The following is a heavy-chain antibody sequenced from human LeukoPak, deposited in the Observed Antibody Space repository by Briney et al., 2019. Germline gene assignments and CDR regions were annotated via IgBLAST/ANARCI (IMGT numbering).Heavy chain of an antibody. CDR3: ARGRGWTGYYFDY. J-gene: IGHJ4*02. Sequence: PSETLSLTCAVYGGSFSGYYWSWIRQPPGKGLEWIGEINHSGGTNYNPSLKSRVTISVDTSKNQFSLKLSSVTAADTAVYYCARGRGWTGYYFDYWGQGTLVTVSS. D-gene: IGHD2-15*01. CDR2: INHSGGT. CDR1: GGSFSGYY. V-gene: IGHV4-34*01.